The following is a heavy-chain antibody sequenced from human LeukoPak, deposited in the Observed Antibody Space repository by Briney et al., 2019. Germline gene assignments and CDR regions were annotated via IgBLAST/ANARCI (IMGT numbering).Heavy chain of an antibody. CDR3: AKRGITTSGHNYMDV. J-gene: IGHJ6*03. Sequence: RGSLRLSCAASGFTFSSYAMNWVRQAPGKGLEWVSVVSTSGGTTYYADSVKGRFTISRDNSKNTLYLQMSSLRAEDTAVYYCAKRGITTSGHNYMDVWGKGTTVTVSS. CDR2: VSTSGGTT. V-gene: IGHV3-23*01. D-gene: IGHD3-10*01. CDR1: GFTFSSYA.